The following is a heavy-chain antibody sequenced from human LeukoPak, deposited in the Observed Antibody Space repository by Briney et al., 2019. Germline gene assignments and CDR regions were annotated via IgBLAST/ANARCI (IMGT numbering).Heavy chain of an antibody. CDR1: GYTFTGCY. D-gene: IGHD2-2*01. Sequence: ASVKVSCKASGYTFTGCYIYWVRQAPGQGLEWMGWISAYNGNTNYAQKLQGRVTMTTDTSTSTAYMELRSLRSDDTAVYYCARDSAVVVPAAIDYWGQGTLVTVSS. CDR3: ARDSAVVVPAAIDY. CDR2: ISAYNGNT. J-gene: IGHJ4*02. V-gene: IGHV1-18*04.